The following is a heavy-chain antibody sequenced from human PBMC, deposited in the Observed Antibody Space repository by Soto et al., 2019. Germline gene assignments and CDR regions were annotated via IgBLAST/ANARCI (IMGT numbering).Heavy chain of an antibody. Sequence: PGESLKISCKGSGYSFTSYWISWVRQMPGKGLEWMGRIDPSDSYTNYSPSFQGHVTISADKSISTAYLQWSSLKASDTAMYYCARLEYYYDSSGRSPSSAWGQGTMVTVSS. CDR3: ARLEYYYDSSGRSPSSA. V-gene: IGHV5-10-1*01. CDR1: GYSFTSYW. CDR2: IDPSDSYT. D-gene: IGHD3-22*01. J-gene: IGHJ3*01.